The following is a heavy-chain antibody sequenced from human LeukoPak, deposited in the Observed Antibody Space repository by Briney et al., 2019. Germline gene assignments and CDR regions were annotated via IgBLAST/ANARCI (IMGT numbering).Heavy chain of an antibody. V-gene: IGHV3-7*01. CDR3: AKDRYSYAFEYSDS. Sequence: GGSLRLSCAASGFTFSSYWMSWIRQAPGKGLEWVANIKEDGSEKYYVDSVRGRFTISRDNSKNTLSLQVSSLRTEDTAVYYCAKDRYSYAFEYSDSWGQGTLVTVSS. CDR1: GFTFSSYW. J-gene: IGHJ4*02. CDR2: IKEDGSEK. D-gene: IGHD5-18*01.